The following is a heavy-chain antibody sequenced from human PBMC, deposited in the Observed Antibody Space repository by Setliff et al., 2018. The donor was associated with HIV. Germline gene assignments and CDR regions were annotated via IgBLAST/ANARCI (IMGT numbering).Heavy chain of an antibody. CDR3: AKDVGTVSSGDYFDS. J-gene: IGHJ4*02. V-gene: IGHV3-23*01. CDR2: ISRSGDNT. Sequence: GESLKISCAASGFTFSNYAMSWVRQPPGKGLEWVAGISRSGDNTNYADSVKGRFNISRDNSKNTLFLEMSSLRAEDTSIYYCAKDVGTVSSGDYFDSWGQVTLVTVSS. D-gene: IGHD3-22*01. CDR1: GFTFSNYA.